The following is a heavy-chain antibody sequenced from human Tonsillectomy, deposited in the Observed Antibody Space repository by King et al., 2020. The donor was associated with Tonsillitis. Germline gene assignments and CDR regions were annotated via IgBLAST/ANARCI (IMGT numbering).Heavy chain of an antibody. D-gene: IGHD3-9*01. CDR3: AKDEEANYDILTDYYPTPSD. CDR1: GYTFFSYG. CDR2: ISPYNGVT. V-gene: IGHV1-18*04. Sequence: QLVQSGAEVKKPGASVTVSCKASGYTFFSYGITWVRQVAGQGLEWMGWISPYNGVTRYAQKLQGRVTMTTDRSTSTAYMYLRILSFDDTAVYYCAKDEEANYDILTDYYPTPSDWGQGTLVTVSS. J-gene: IGHJ4*02.